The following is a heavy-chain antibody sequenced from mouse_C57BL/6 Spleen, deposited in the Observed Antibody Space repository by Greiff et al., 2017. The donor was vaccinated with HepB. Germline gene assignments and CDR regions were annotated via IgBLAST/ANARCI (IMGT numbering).Heavy chain of an antibody. CDR2: IDPNCGGT. J-gene: IGHJ2*01. Sequence: VQLQQPGAELVKPGASVKLSCKASGYTFTSYWMHWVKQRPGRGLEWIGRIDPNCGGTKYNEKFKSKATLTVDKPSSTAYMQLSSLTSEDSAVYYGAIRHASGYYLDYWGQGTTLTVSS. CDR1: GYTFTSYW. D-gene: IGHD3-2*02. CDR3: AIRHASGYYLDY. V-gene: IGHV1-72*01.